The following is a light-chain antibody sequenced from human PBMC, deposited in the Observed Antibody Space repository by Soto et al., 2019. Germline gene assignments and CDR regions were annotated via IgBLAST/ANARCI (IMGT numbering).Light chain of an antibody. CDR3: QQYSAWSYT. Sequence: EIVMTQSPATLAVSPGERATLSCRASQSISSQLTWYQQKPGQPPRLLIYGASTRATGIPARFSGSGSGTEFTLTISSLQSKDFAVYYCQQYSAWSYTFGQGTKLEIK. CDR2: GAS. J-gene: IGKJ2*01. CDR1: QSISSQ. V-gene: IGKV3-15*01.